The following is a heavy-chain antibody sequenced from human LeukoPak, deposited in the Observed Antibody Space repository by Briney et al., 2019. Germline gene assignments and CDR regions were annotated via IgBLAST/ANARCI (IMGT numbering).Heavy chain of an antibody. CDR1: GFTFSNYW. CDR2: VKQDGSAK. J-gene: IGHJ4*02. CDR3: VRDSLPIDFWSGYGC. V-gene: IGHV3-7*01. D-gene: IGHD3-3*01. Sequence: PGGSLRLSCAASGFTFSNYWMSWVRQAPGKGLEWAANVKQDGSAKYYVDSVKGRFTISRDNAKNSLYLQMNNLRAEDTAVYYCVRDSLPIDFWSGYGCWGQGTLVTVPS.